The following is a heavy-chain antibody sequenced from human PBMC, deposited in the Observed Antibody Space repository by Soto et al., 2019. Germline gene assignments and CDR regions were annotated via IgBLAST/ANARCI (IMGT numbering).Heavy chain of an antibody. CDR2: IDSDGSTT. CDR1: GFTFRRYW. V-gene: IGHV3-74*03. Sequence: EVQVVESGGGLVQPGGSLRLSCAASGFTFRRYWMHWVRQAPGKGLMWVSRIDSDGSTTQYEDSVRGRFTISRDNAKNTLFLPMNNLNAEDTAVYYCARVCESGYYLGPFDYRGQGTLVTVSS. CDR3: ARVCESGYYLGPFDY. D-gene: IGHD3-22*01. J-gene: IGHJ4*02.